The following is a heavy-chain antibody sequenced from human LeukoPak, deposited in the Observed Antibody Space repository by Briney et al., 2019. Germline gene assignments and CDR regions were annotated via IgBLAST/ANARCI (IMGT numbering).Heavy chain of an antibody. D-gene: IGHD6-13*01. J-gene: IGHJ4*02. CDR1: GGSISSYY. CDR2: IYHSRST. V-gene: IGHV4-59*12. CDR3: ARASSSWSLFDY. Sequence: SETLSLTCTASGGSISSYYWSWIRQPPGKGLEWIAEIYHSRSTNYNPSLKSRVTISVDKSKNQFSLKLSSVTASDTAVYYCARASSSWSLFDYWGQGTLVTVS.